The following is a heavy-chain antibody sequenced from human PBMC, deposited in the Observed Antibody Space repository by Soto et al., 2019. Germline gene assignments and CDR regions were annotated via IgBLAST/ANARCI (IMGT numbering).Heavy chain of an antibody. Sequence: EVQLLESGGGLVQPGGSLRLSCAASGFTFSSYAMSWVRQAPGKGLEWVSAISGSGGSTYYADSVKGRFTISRDNSKNTLDLQMNSLRAEDTAVYYCAKSRDDSGYHDHCYHYWGQGTLVTVSS. D-gene: IGHD5-12*01. J-gene: IGHJ4*02. CDR3: AKSRDDSGYHDHCYHY. CDR2: ISGSGGST. CDR1: GFTFSSYA. V-gene: IGHV3-23*01.